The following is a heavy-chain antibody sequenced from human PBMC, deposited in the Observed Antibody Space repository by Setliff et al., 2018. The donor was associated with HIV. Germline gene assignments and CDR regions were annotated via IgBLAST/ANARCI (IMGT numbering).Heavy chain of an antibody. J-gene: IGHJ4*02. D-gene: IGHD6-13*01. CDR1: GYTFTSYG. V-gene: IGHV1-18*01. CDR2: ISPYNGRT. CDR3: ARVRFLAAAGTLDY. Sequence: ASVKVSCKASGYTFTSYGISWVRQAPGQGLEWMGWISPYNGRTTYAQEYQSRVTMTRDTSTSTVYMELRSLRSDDTAVYYCARVRFLAAAGTLDYWGQGTLVTVSS.